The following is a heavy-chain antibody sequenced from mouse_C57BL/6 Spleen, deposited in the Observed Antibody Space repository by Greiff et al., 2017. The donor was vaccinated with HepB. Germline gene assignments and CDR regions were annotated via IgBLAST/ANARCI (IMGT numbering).Heavy chain of an antibody. CDR1: GFTFSSYG. J-gene: IGHJ2*01. Sequence: EVQGVESGGDLVKPGGSLKLSCAASGFTFSSYGMSWVRQTPDKRLEWVATISSGGSYTYYPDSVKGRFTISRDNAKNTLYLQMSSLKSEDTAMYYCARHRSITTVVYFDYWGQGTTLTVSS. CDR3: ARHRSITTVVYFDY. CDR2: ISSGGSYT. D-gene: IGHD1-1*01. V-gene: IGHV5-6*01.